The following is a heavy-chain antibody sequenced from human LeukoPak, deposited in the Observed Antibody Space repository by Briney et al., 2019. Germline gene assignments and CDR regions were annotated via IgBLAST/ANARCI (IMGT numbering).Heavy chain of an antibody. CDR3: ATEGDILTGYPGRYFDY. V-gene: IGHV4-34*01. CDR2: INHSGST. Sequence: SETLSLTCAVYGGSFSGYYWGWIRQPPGKGLEWIGEINHSGSTNYNPSLKSRVTISVDTSKNQFSLKLSSVTAADTAVYYCATEGDILTGYPGRYFDYWGQGTLVTVSS. D-gene: IGHD3-9*01. CDR1: GGSFSGYY. J-gene: IGHJ4*02.